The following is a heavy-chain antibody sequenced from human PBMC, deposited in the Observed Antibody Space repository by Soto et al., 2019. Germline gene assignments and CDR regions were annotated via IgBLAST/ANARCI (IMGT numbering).Heavy chain of an antibody. V-gene: IGHV4-34*01. CDR3: ARGRDWSWGWFDP. CDR1: GGSFSGYY. J-gene: IGHJ5*02. D-gene: IGHD3-16*01. Sequence: QVQLQQWGAGLLKPSETLSLTCAVYGGSFSGYYWSWIRQPPGKGLEWIGEINHSGSTNYNPSLKSRVTISVDTSKNQFSLKLSSVTAADTAVYYCARGRDWSWGWFDPWGQGTLVTVSS. CDR2: INHSGST.